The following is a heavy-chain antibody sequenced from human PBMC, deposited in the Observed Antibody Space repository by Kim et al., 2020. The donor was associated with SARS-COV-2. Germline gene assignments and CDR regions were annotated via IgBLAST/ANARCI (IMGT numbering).Heavy chain of an antibody. D-gene: IGHD3-10*01. CDR1: GGSLTSGDYY. V-gene: IGHV4-31*03. J-gene: IGHJ6*02. CDR3: ARDHKRRHDTMVRGIEYYYYGMGV. Sequence: SETLSLTCSVSGGSLTSGDYYWTWLRQHPGNGLEWLGHISYTGTTNYSPSLKSRLTISIDTSTKQFSLKLTSVTAADTAVYYCARDHKRRHDTMVRGIEYYYYGMGVWGHGTTDTVSS. CDR2: ISYTGTT.